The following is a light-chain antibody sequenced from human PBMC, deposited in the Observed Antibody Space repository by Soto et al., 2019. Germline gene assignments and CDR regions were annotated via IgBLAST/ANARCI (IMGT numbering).Light chain of an antibody. CDR1: SSDVGGYNF. CDR2: DVS. CDR3: SSYTGSSPLYV. V-gene: IGLV2-14*01. Sequence: QSVLTQPASVSGSPGQSITISCTGTSSDVGGYNFVSWYQQHPGRAPKVMIYDVSNRPSGVSSRFSGSKSGNTASLTISGLQAEDEADYYCSSYTGSSPLYVFGTGTKVTVL. J-gene: IGLJ1*01.